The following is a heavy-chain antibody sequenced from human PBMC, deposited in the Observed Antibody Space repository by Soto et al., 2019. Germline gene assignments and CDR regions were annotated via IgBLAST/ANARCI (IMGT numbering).Heavy chain of an antibody. J-gene: IGHJ6*02. V-gene: IGHV1-46*01. D-gene: IGHD3-22*01. Sequence: ASVKVSCKASGGTFSSYAIIWVRQAPGQGLESMGIIYPRGGTTIYAQKFQGRVTMTRDTSTHTFYMELSSLRSEDTAMYYCARVGYSSTGTTFHYHGLDVWGQGTTVTVS. CDR3: ARVGYSSTGTTFHYHGLDV. CDR1: GGTFSSYA. CDR2: IYPRGGTT.